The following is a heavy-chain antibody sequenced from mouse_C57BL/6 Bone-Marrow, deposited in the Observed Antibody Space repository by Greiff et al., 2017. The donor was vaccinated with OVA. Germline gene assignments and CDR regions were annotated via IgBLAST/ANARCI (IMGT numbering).Heavy chain of an antibody. Sequence: QVQLQQPGAELVMPGASVKLSCKASGYTFTSYWMHWVKQRPGQGLEWIGEIDPSDSSTNYNQKFKGKSTFTVDKSSSTVYMQLSSLTSEESAVDYCASRRPRYFDVWGTGTTVTVSS. J-gene: IGHJ1*03. V-gene: IGHV1-69*01. CDR3: ASRRPRYFDV. CDR2: IDPSDSST. CDR1: GYTFTSYW.